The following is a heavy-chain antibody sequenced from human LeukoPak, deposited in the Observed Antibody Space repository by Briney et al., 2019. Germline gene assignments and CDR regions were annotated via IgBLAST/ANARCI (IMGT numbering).Heavy chain of an antibody. D-gene: IGHD1-26*01. CDR2: IKQDGSEK. CDR1: GFTFSSYW. V-gene: IGHV3-7*01. Sequence: GGSLRLSCAASGFTFSSYWMSWVRQAPGKGLEWVANIKQDGSEKYYVDSVKGRFTIARDNAKNSLYLQMNSLSAEDTAVYYCAREGATSFESFDYWGQGTLVTVSS. CDR3: AREGATSFESFDY. J-gene: IGHJ4*02.